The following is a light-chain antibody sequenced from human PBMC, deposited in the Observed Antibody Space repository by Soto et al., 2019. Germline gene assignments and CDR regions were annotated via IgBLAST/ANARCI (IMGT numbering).Light chain of an antibody. CDR1: QSVSSNY. CDR2: GAS. Sequence: EIVWTQSPGTLSLSPGERATLSCRASQSVSSNYLAWYQQKPGQAPRLLIYGASRGAAGIPDRFSGSGSGTDFTLTISRLEPEDFAVYFCQQYGRSPMVTFGQGTKLEVK. CDR3: QQYGRSPMVT. V-gene: IGKV3-20*01. J-gene: IGKJ2*01.